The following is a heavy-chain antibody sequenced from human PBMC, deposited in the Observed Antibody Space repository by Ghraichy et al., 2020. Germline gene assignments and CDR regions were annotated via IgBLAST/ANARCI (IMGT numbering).Heavy chain of an antibody. D-gene: IGHD3-10*01. J-gene: IGHJ4*02. CDR2: ISPNGVDI. V-gene: IGHV3-23*01. Sequence: GGSLRLSCVASGFTFRNYGLSWVRQAPGKGLDWVSVISPNGVDIYYADSVKGRFTVSRDNSKNTLYLQMNSLRVEDTAVYYCANRGISPFYDSWGQGTLVAVSS. CDR1: GFTFRNYG. CDR3: ANRGISPFYDS.